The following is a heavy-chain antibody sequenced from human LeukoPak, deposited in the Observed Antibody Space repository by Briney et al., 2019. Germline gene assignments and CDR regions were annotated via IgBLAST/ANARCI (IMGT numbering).Heavy chain of an antibody. Sequence: PSETLSLTCAVYGGSFSGYYWSWIRQPPGKGLEWIGEINHSGSTNYNPSLKSRVTISVDTSKNQSSLKLSSVTAADTAVYYCARGGRWLQSYFDYWGQGALVTVSS. D-gene: IGHD5-24*01. V-gene: IGHV4-34*01. J-gene: IGHJ4*02. CDR1: GGSFSGYY. CDR3: ARGGRWLQSYFDY. CDR2: INHSGST.